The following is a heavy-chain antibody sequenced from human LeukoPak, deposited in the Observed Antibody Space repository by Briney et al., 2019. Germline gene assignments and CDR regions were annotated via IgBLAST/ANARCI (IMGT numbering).Heavy chain of an antibody. Sequence: ASVKVSCKASGYTFSGYYMQWVRQAPGQGLEWMGWINPNSGGTNYAQKFQGRVSMTRDTSITTGYMELRRLRYDDTAVYYCVRAPSRMPARPIDYWGQGTLVTVSS. CDR3: VRAPSRMPARPIDY. D-gene: IGHD6-6*01. V-gene: IGHV1-2*02. CDR2: INPNSGGT. J-gene: IGHJ4*02. CDR1: GYTFSGYY.